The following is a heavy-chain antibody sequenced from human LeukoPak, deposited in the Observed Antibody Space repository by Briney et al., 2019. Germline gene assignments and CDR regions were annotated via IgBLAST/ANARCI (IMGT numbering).Heavy chain of an antibody. J-gene: IGHJ1*01. V-gene: IGHV3-7*01. D-gene: IGHD6-19*01. CDR3: ASKGVYSSGWETYAEYFQH. CDR1: GFTFSTYW. CDR2: TNQDGSQK. Sequence: KPGGSLRLSCAASGFTFSTYWMSWVRQAPGKGLERVVNTNQDGSQKYYLDSVKGRFTISRDNAKNSLYLQMNSLRAEDTAVYYCASKGVYSSGWETYAEYFQHWGQGTLVTVSS.